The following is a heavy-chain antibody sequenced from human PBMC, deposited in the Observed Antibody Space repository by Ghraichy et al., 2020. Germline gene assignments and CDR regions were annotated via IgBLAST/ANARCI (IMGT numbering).Heavy chain of an antibody. J-gene: IGHJ4*02. Sequence: LSLTCAASGFTFSSYSMNWVRQAPGKGLEWVSSISSSSSYIYYADSVKGRFTISRDNAKNSLYLQMNSLRAEDTAVYYCARHPDTAMSDYWGQGTLVTVSS. D-gene: IGHD5-18*01. CDR1: GFTFSSYS. CDR2: ISSSSSYI. CDR3: ARHPDTAMSDY. V-gene: IGHV3-21*01.